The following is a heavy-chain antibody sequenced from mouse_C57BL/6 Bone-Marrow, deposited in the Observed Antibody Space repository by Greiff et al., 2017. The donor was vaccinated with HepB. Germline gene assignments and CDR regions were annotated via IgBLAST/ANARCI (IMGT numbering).Heavy chain of an antibody. CDR2: INPNYGTT. V-gene: IGHV1-39*01. D-gene: IGHD1-1*01. CDR1: GYSFTDYN. Sequence: VQLQQSGPELVKPGASVKISCKASGYSFTDYNMNWVKQSNGKSLEWIGVINPNYGTTSYNQKFKGKATLTVDQSSSTAYMQLNILTSEDSAVYYCAHYYGSRYWYFDVWGTGTTVTVSS. J-gene: IGHJ1*03. CDR3: AHYYGSRYWYFDV.